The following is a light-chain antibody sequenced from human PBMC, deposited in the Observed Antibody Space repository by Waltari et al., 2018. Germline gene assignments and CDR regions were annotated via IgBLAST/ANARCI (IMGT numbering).Light chain of an antibody. CDR3: QQYYDSPLT. CDR2: WAS. Sequence: DIVMTQSPDSLAVSLGERATINCKSSERVLFSSRNKNHLAWYQQKPGHPPKLILYWASTRESGVPDRFSGSGSGTDFTLTISSLQAEDVAIYYCQQYYDSPLTFGGGTKVEIK. V-gene: IGKV4-1*01. CDR1: ERVLFSSRNKNH. J-gene: IGKJ4*01.